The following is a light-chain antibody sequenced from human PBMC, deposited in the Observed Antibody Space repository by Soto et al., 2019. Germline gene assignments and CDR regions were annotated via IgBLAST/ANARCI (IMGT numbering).Light chain of an antibody. CDR2: GTS. V-gene: IGKV3-20*01. J-gene: IGKJ1*01. Sequence: EIVLTQSPGTLSLSPGDRGTLSCRASQSVSSSSLAWYQQRPGQAPRLLIYGTSIRATGIPDRFSGSGSGTDFTLTIRRLEPEDFAVYYCQQYDSSPRTFGQGTRVEIK. CDR1: QSVSSSS. CDR3: QQYDSSPRT.